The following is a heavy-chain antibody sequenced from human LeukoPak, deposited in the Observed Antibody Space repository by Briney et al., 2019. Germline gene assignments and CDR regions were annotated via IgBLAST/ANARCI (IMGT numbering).Heavy chain of an antibody. J-gene: IGHJ4*02. Sequence: SETLSLTCTVSGGSISSSSYYWGWIRQPPGKGLGWNGSIYYSGSTYYNPSLKSRVTISVDTSKNQFSLKLISVTAADTAVYYCARTFEYSSSWYKFDYWGQGALVTVSS. V-gene: IGHV4-39*01. CDR1: GGSISSSSYY. CDR3: ARTFEYSSSWYKFDY. D-gene: IGHD6-13*01. CDR2: IYYSGST.